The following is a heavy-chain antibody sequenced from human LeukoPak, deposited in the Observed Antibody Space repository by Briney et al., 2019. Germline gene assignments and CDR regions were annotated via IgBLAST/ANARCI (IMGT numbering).Heavy chain of an antibody. Sequence: PSETLSLTCTVSGGSISSYYWSWIRQPPGKGLEWIGYIYYSGSTNYNPSLKSRVTISVDTSKNQLSLKLSSVTAADTAEYYCARGAVAVWYFDLWGRGTLVTVSS. V-gene: IGHV4-59*01. CDR2: IYYSGST. CDR1: GGSISSYY. J-gene: IGHJ2*01. CDR3: ARGAVAVWYFDL. D-gene: IGHD6-19*01.